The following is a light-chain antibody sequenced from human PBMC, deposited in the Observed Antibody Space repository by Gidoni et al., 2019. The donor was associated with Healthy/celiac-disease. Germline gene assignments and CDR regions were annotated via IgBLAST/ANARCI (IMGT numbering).Light chain of an antibody. J-gene: IGLJ3*02. CDR1: SSNIGAGYD. V-gene: IGLV1-40*01. CDR3: QSYDSTLSGSV. CDR2: GNT. Sequence: QSVLTQPPSVSGAPGQRVTISCPGSSSNIGAGYDVHWYQQLPGTAPKLLIYGNTNRPSGVPDRFSGSKSATSASLAITGLQAEDEAVYHCQSYDSTLSGSVFGGGTKLTVL.